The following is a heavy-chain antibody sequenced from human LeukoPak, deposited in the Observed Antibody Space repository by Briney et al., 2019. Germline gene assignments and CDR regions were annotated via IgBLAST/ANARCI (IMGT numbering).Heavy chain of an antibody. J-gene: IGHJ5*02. CDR1: GGPIGSCY. D-gene: IGHD3-10*01. CDR3: ARGRSGGDWFDP. V-gene: IGHV4-59*01. Sequence: SETLSLTCAVSGGPIGSCYWSWIRQPPGKGLEWIGYIHNSGCTKYIPSLKSRVAVSVDTSRNHLSLKLTSVTAADTAVYYGARGRSGGDWFDPWGQGTLVTVSS. CDR2: IHNSGCT.